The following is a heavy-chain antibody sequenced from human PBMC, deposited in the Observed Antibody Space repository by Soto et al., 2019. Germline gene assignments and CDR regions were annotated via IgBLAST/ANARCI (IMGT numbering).Heavy chain of an antibody. CDR1: GGSISSSSYY. J-gene: IGHJ6*02. D-gene: IGHD2-2*01. CDR3: ARHTRSGCTSTSCYSDV. CDR2: IYYSGST. Sequence: QLQLQESGTGLVKPSETLSLTCNVSGGSISSSSYYWGWIRQPPGKGLEWIGSIYYSGSTYYNPSLKSRVTLSVDTSKNQFSLKLISVTAADTAVYYCARHTRSGCTSTSCYSDVLGQGTTVTVSS. V-gene: IGHV4-39*01.